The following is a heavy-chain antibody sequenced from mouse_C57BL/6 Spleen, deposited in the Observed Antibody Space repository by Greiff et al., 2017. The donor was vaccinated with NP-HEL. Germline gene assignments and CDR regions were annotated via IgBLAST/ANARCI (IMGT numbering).Heavy chain of an antibody. CDR1: GYTFTSYG. CDR3: ARRDYRLYFDV. J-gene: IGHJ1*03. CDR2: IYPRSGNT. V-gene: IGHV1-81*01. Sequence: QVQLKQSGAELARPGASVKLSCKASGYTFTSYGISWVKQRTGQGLEWIGEIYPRSGNTYYNEKFKGKATLTADKSSSTAYMELRSLTSEDSAVYFCARRDYRLYFDVWGTGTTVTVSS. D-gene: IGHD5-5*01.